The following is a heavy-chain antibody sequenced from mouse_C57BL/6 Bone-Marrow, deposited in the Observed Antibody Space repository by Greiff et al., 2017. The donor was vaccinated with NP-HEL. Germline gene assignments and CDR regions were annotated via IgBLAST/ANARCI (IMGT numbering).Heavy chain of an antibody. CDR1: GYTFTSYW. CDR3: ARDVTTVVAGGYFDY. J-gene: IGHJ2*01. D-gene: IGHD1-1*01. CDR2: IYPGSGST. V-gene: IGHV1-55*01. Sequence: QVQLQQPGAELVKPGASVKMSCKASGYTFTSYWITWVKQRPGQGLEWIGDIYPGSGSTNYNEKFKSKATLTVDTSSSTAYMQPSSLTSEDSAVYYCARDVTTVVAGGYFDYWGQGTTLTVSS.